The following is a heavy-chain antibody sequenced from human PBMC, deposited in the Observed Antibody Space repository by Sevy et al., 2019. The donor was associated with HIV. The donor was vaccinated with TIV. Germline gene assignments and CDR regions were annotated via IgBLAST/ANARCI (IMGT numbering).Heavy chain of an antibody. CDR3: TKDFTGYNGMDV. D-gene: IGHD3-9*01. Sequence: GGSLRLSCAASGFTFGTFGMHWVRQAPGKGLEWVAVISYDGSSKYYGDSVKGRFIIFRDNSKNILYLQMSSLRTEDTAMYYCTKDFTGYNGMDVWGQGTTVTVSS. CDR1: GFTFGTFG. J-gene: IGHJ6*02. CDR2: ISYDGSSK. V-gene: IGHV3-30*18.